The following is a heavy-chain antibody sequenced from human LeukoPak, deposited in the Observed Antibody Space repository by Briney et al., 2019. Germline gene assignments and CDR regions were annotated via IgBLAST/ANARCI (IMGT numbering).Heavy chain of an antibody. J-gene: IGHJ6*02. V-gene: IGHV4-34*01. D-gene: IGHD4-17*01. CDR1: DGSFRGYY. CDR3: ARIRVGTTVTAQNYYYGMDV. Sequence: SETLSLTCAVCDGSFRGYYWTWIRQPPGRGLEWIGEINHSGSTNYNPSLKSRVTISVDTSKNQFSLRLSSVTAADTAVYYCARIRVGTTVTAQNYYYGMDVWGQGTTVTVSS. CDR2: INHSGST.